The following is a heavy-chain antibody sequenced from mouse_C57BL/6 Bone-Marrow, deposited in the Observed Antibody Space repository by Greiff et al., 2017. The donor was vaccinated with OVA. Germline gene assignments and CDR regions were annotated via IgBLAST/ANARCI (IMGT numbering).Heavy chain of an antibody. Sequence: EVMLVESGGGLVQPGGSMKLSCVASGFTFSNYWMNWVRQSPEKGLEWVAQIRLKSDNYATHYAESVKGRFTISRDDSKSSVYLQMNNLRAEDTGIYYCTVGGCYDATIYAMDYWGQGTSVTVSS. CDR3: TVGGCYDATIYAMDY. CDR1: GFTFSNYW. V-gene: IGHV6-3*01. J-gene: IGHJ4*01. D-gene: IGHD2-12*01. CDR2: IRLKSDNYAT.